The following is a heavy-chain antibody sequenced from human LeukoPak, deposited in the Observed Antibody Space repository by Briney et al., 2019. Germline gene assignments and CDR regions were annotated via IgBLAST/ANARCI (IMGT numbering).Heavy chain of an antibody. CDR2: IYYSGST. D-gene: IGHD3-3*01. J-gene: IGHJ3*02. CDR3: ARFNDFWSGYYDDASDI. Sequence: PSETLSLTCTVSGGSISSYYWSWIRQPPGKGLEWIGYIYYSGSTNYNPSLKSRVTISVDTSKNQFSLKLSSVTAADTAVYYCARFNDFWSGYYDDASDIWGQGTMVTVSS. CDR1: GGSISSYY. V-gene: IGHV4-59*01.